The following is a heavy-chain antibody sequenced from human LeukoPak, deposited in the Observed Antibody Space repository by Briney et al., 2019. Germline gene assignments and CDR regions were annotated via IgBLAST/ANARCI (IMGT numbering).Heavy chain of an antibody. J-gene: IGHJ4*02. V-gene: IGHV4-34*01. CDR2: INHSGST. D-gene: IGHD3-22*01. CDR3: ARGRSITMIVVVIRAYYFDY. CDR1: DYSINSNYY. Sequence: SETLSLTCTVSDYSINSNYYWSWIRQPPGKGLEWIGEINHSGSTNYNPSLKSRVTISVDTSKNQFSLKLSSVTAADTAVYYCARGRSITMIVVVIRAYYFDYWGQGTLVTVSS.